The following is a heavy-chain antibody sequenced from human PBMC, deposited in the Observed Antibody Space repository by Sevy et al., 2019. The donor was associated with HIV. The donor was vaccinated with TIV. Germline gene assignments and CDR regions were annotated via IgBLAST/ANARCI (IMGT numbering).Heavy chain of an antibody. Sequence: GGSLRLSCVVSGFTFSSYSMNWVRQAPGKGLEWVSSISSSSSYIYYADSVKGRFTISRDNAKNSLYLQMNSLRAEDTAVYYCARDGAVVAARRVAFDIWGQGTMVTVSS. CDR1: GFTFSSYS. CDR3: ARDGAVVAARRVAFDI. CDR2: ISSSSSYI. D-gene: IGHD2-15*01. V-gene: IGHV3-21*01. J-gene: IGHJ3*02.